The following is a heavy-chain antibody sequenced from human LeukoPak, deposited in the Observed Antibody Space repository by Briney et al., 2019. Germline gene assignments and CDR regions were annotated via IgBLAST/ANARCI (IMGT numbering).Heavy chain of an antibody. CDR1: GFTFNTFA. CDR2: ISYDGTNK. CDR3: ARELGAFDI. V-gene: IGHV3-30*04. D-gene: IGHD3-9*01. Sequence: PGGSLRLSCAASGFTFNTFAMHWVRQAPGKGLEWVALISYDGTNKYYADSVKGRFTISRDNSKNTLYLEMNSLRAEDTAVYYCARELGAFDIWGQGTLVTVSS. J-gene: IGHJ4*02.